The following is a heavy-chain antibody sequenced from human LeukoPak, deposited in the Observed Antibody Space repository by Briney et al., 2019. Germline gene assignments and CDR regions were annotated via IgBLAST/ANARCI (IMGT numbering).Heavy chain of an antibody. D-gene: IGHD2-2*01. CDR2: INARGDT. V-gene: IGHV4-34*01. CDR3: ARGQVPAARGYNWFDP. J-gene: IGHJ5*02. CDR1: GWSFNDHY. Sequence: PSETLSLTCAVYGWSFNDHYWNWIRKPPGTGLEWIGEINARGDTNFNPSLKSRVTISVDTSKNQFSLTLTSMIAADTAVYYCARGQVPAARGYNWFDPWGQGTLVTVSS.